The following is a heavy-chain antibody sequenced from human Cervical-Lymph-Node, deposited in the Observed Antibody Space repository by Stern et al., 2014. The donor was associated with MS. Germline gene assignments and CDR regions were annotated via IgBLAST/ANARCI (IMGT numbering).Heavy chain of an antibody. D-gene: IGHD2-21*01. J-gene: IGHJ3*02. Sequence: EVQLVQSGAEVKKPGESLKISCKGSGSSFTSYWIGWVRQIPGKGLEWMGIIHFGNSDPRYSPSSQGQVAMSVNKSISTAYLQWSSLKASDTAMYYCARRMLWPDAFDIWGQGTMVTVSS. V-gene: IGHV5-51*03. CDR2: IHFGNSDP. CDR1: GSSFTSYW. CDR3: ARRMLWPDAFDI.